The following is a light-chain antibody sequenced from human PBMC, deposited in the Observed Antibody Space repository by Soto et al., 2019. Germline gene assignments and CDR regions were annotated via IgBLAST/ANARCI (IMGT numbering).Light chain of an antibody. CDR1: QSVSNY. CDR3: QQRSNWPFT. V-gene: IGKV3-11*01. CDR2: GAS. J-gene: IGKJ3*01. Sequence: EIVLTQSPATLSLSPGERATLSCRASQSVSNYLAWYQQKPGQAPRLLIYGASNRATGIPARFSGSGSRTDFTLTISSLEPEDFAVYYCQQRSNWPFTSGPGTKVDIK.